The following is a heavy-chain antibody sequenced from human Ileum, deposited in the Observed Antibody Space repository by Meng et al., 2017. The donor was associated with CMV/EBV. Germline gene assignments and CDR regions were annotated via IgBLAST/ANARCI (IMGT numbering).Heavy chain of an antibody. J-gene: IGHJ4*02. D-gene: IGHD3-22*01. CDR3: ARVGASSITTADY. V-gene: IGHV4-39*07. CDR2: ISFVGST. Sequence: QLNESGPGLVRPSDTLSLPFSVSRGSIRISSFSGGWIRQPPGKGLEWIGSISFVGSTSYKPSLKSRVTISIDMSKNQFSLKLSSVTAADTAVYYCARVGASSITTADYWGQGILVTVSS. CDR1: RGSIRISSFS.